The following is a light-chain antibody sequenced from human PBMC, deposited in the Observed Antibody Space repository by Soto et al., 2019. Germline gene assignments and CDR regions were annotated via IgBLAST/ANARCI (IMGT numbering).Light chain of an antibody. V-gene: IGLV2-14*03. CDR1: SNDVGGYNY. CDR2: DVT. CDR3: SSYTSSTILEV. J-gene: IGLJ2*01. Sequence: QSALTQPASVSGSPGQSFSISCTGTSNDVGGYNYVSWYQQYPDKAPTLIIYDVTNRPSGVSNRFSGSKSGNTASLTISGLQAEDEADYYCSSYTSSTILEVFGGGTKLTVL.